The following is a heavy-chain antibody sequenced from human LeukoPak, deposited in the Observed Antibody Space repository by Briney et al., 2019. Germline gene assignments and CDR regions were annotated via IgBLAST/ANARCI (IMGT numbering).Heavy chain of an antibody. J-gene: IGHJ6*02. V-gene: IGHV1-2*02. CDR2: INPNGGT. D-gene: IGHD3-9*01. Sequence: ASVKVSCKASGYNFTGYFIHWVRQAPGQGLEWMGWINPNGGTNYVQKFQGRVTMTSDTSITTVYMELSSLRSEDTAVYYCATGSNILTGASAPPYYYYGMDVWGQGTTVTVSS. CDR1: GYNFTGYF. CDR3: ATGSNILTGASAPPYYYYGMDV.